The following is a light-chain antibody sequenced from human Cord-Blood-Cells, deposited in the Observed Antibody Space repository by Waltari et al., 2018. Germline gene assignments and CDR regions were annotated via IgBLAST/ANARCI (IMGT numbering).Light chain of an antibody. CDR3: MQALQTPLT. CDR2: LDS. J-gene: IGKJ4*01. V-gene: IGKV2-28*01. CDR1: QSLLHSNGYNY. Sequence: DIVMTQSPLSLPVTPGEPASISCRSSQSLLHSNGYNYLDWYLQKPGQSPQLLIYLDSNRASRVPDRFSGSGSGTDFTLKISRVEAEDVGVYYCMQALQTPLTFGGGTKVEIK.